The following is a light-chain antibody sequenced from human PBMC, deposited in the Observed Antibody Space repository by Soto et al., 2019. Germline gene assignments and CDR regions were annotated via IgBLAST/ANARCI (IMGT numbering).Light chain of an antibody. Sequence: EMVMTQSPATLSLSPGERATLSCRASQNLSRNLAWYQQQPGQAPRLLIYGASTRATGIPARFSGSGSGTDFTLTSSSLQSEDFAVYYCQQYDKWPHTFCQGTKLEIK. CDR2: GAS. CDR1: QNLSRN. V-gene: IGKV3-15*01. CDR3: QQYDKWPHT. J-gene: IGKJ2*01.